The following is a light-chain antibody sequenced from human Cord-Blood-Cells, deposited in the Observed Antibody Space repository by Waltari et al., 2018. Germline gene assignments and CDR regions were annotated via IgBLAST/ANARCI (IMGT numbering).Light chain of an antibody. V-gene: IGLV9-49*01. CDR2: VGTGGIVG. J-gene: IGLJ3*02. CDR1: SGYSNYK. CDR3: GADHGSGSNFVLV. Sequence: QPVLTQPPSASASLGASVTLTCTLSSGYSNYKVDWYQQRPGKGPRFVMRVGTGGIVGSKGDGIPDRFSVLGSGLNRYLTIKNIQEEDESDYHCGADHGSGSNFVLVFG.